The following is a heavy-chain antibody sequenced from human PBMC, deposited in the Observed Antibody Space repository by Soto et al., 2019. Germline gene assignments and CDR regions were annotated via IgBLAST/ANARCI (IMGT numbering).Heavy chain of an antibody. Sequence: EVQLVESGGGLIQPGGSLRLSCAASGFTVSSNYMSWVRQAPGKGLEWVSVIYSGGSTYYADSVKGRFTISRDNSKNTLYLQMNSLRAEDTAVYYCAREQLDYGDFYFDYWGQGTLLTVSS. CDR3: AREQLDYGDFYFDY. V-gene: IGHV3-53*01. D-gene: IGHD4-17*01. CDR1: GFTVSSNY. CDR2: IYSGGST. J-gene: IGHJ4*02.